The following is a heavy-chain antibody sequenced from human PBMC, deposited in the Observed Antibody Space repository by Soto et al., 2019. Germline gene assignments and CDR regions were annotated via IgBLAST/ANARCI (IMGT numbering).Heavy chain of an antibody. D-gene: IGHD2-2*01. J-gene: IGHJ4*02. CDR1: GFTFSSYA. CDR2: ISGSGGST. CDR3: AKDLGYCSSTSCSTFDY. Sequence: PGGSLRLSCAASGFTFSSYAMSWVRQAPGKGLEWVSAISGSGGSTYYADSVKGRFTISRDNSKNTLYLQMNSLRAEDTAVYYCAKDLGYCSSTSCSTFDYWGQGTLVTVSS. V-gene: IGHV3-23*01.